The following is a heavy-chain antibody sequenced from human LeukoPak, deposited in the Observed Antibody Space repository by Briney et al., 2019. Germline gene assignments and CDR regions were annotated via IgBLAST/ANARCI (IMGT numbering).Heavy chain of an antibody. CDR2: ISGSSSTI. CDR3: TSFGGYDDY. Sequence: GGSLRLSCAASGFTFSTYSMNWVRQAPGKGLEWVSYISGSSSTIYYADSVKGRFTISRDNAKNSLYLQMISLRAEDTAVYYCTSFGGYDDYWGQGTLVTVSS. V-gene: IGHV3-48*04. CDR1: GFTFSTYS. D-gene: IGHD5-12*01. J-gene: IGHJ4*02.